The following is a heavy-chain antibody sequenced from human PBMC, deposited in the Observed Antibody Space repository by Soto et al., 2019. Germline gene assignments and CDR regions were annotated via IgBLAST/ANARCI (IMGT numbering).Heavy chain of an antibody. V-gene: IGHV1-18*01. CDR3: ARDTAGYSSSWYPDY. J-gene: IGHJ4*02. CDR1: GYTFTSYG. Sequence: SVKVSCKASGYTFTSYGISWVRQAPVQGLEWMGWISAYNGNTNYAQKLQGRVTMTTDTSTSTAYMELRSLRSDDTAVYYCARDTAGYSSSWYPDYWGQGTLVTVSS. CDR2: ISAYNGNT. D-gene: IGHD6-13*01.